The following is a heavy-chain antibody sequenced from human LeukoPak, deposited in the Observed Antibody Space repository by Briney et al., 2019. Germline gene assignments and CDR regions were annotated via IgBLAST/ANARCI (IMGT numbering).Heavy chain of an antibody. D-gene: IGHD3-3*01. CDR1: GFTFSSYG. Sequence: GGSLRLSCAASGFTFSSYGMHWVRQAPGKGLEWVAVISYDGSNKYYADSVKGRFTISRDNSKNTLYLQMNSLRAEDTAVYYCARSFYDFWSGLGEFDYWGQGTLVTVSS. V-gene: IGHV3-30*03. CDR3: ARSFYDFWSGLGEFDY. J-gene: IGHJ4*02. CDR2: ISYDGSNK.